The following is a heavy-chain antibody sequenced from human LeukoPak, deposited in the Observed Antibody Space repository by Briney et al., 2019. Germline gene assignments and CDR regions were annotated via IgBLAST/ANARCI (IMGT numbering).Heavy chain of an antibody. CDR3: ARDLRTSGIAVAGTKGY. CDR2: ISSSSSYI. Sequence: GGSLRLSCAASGFTFSSYSMNWVRQAPGKGLEWVSSISSSSSYIYYADSVKGRFTISRDNAKNSLYLQMNSLRAEDTAVYYCARDLRTSGIAVAGTKGYWGQGTLVTVSS. V-gene: IGHV3-21*01. CDR1: GFTFSSYS. J-gene: IGHJ4*02. D-gene: IGHD6-19*01.